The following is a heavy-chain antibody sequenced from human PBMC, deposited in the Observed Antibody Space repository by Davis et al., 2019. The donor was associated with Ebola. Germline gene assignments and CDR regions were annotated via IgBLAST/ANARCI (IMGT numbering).Heavy chain of an antibody. V-gene: IGHV3-23*01. Sequence: GESLKISCAASGFTFSSYAMSWVRQAPGKGLEWVSAISRSGGSTYYADSVKGRFTISRDNSKNTLYLQMNSLRAEDTAVYYCARGRGILRFLEWSPERPYYHYGMDVWGQGTTVIVSS. D-gene: IGHD3-3*01. CDR1: GFTFSSYA. CDR3: ARGRGILRFLEWSPERPYYHYGMDV. CDR2: ISRSGGST. J-gene: IGHJ6*02.